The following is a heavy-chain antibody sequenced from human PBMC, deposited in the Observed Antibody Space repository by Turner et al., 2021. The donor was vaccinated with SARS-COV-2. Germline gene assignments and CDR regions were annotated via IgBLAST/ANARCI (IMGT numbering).Heavy chain of an antibody. V-gene: IGHV3-7*01. D-gene: IGHD3-16*01. CDR2: INQDGSEK. CDR3: ARVSGAAVWGNYAFDI. Sequence: EVQLVESGGGLVQPGGSLRLSCAASGFTFSSYWMSWVRQAQGKGPGWVANINQDGSEKYYVDSVKGRFTISRDNAKNSLYLQMSSLRAEYTAVYYCARVSGAAVWGNYAFDIWGQGTMVTVSS. J-gene: IGHJ3*02. CDR1: GFTFSSYW.